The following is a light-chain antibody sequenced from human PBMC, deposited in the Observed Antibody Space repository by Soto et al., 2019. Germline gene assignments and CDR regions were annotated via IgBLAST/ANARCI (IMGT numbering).Light chain of an antibody. J-gene: IGKJ1*01. CDR3: LQYNGYYRT. CDR2: DAS. Sequence: DIQMTQSPSTLSASVGDTVTITCRASQTISGWLAWYQQRPGKAPNLLIFDASTLESGVPSRFSGSGSGTTFTLTIRSLQSDDFATYYCLQYNGYYRTFGQGTKVDIK. V-gene: IGKV1-5*01. CDR1: QTISGW.